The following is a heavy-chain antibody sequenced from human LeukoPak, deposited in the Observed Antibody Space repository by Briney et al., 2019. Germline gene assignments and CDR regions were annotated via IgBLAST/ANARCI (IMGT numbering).Heavy chain of an antibody. D-gene: IGHD3-10*01. CDR2: IYTSGST. CDR3: AREGSGSYYVYYMDV. Sequence: SETLSLTCTVSGGSISSYYWSWIRQPAGKGLEWIGRIYTSGSTNYNPSLKSRATMSVDTSKNQFSLKLSSVTAADTAVYYCAREGSGSYYVYYMDVWGKGTTVTISS. CDR1: GGSISSYY. V-gene: IGHV4-4*07. J-gene: IGHJ6*03.